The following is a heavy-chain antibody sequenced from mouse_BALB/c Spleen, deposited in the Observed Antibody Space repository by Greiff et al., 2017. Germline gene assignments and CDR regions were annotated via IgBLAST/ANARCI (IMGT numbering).Heavy chain of an antibody. V-gene: IGHV5-6*02. CDR1: GFTFSSYG. J-gene: IGHJ3*01. Sequence: EVMLVESGGDLVKPGGSLKLSCAASGFTFSSYGMSWVRQTPDKRLEWVATISSGGSYTYYPDSVKGRFTISRDNAKNTLYLQMSSLKSEDTAMYYCAREGFTTATRFAYWGQGTLVTVSA. D-gene: IGHD1-2*01. CDR2: ISSGGSYT. CDR3: AREGFTTATRFAY.